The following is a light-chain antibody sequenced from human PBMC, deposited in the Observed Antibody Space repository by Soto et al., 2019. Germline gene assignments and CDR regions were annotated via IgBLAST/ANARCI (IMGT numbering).Light chain of an antibody. CDR1: QSGSSNY. V-gene: IGKV3-20*01. Sequence: EIVLTQSPGILSLSPGDGATLSCRASQSGSSNYLAWYQQNPGQAPRLLIYGTSTRASGIPDRFTGSGSGTDFTLTITRLEPEDFAVYFCPQYGVSPATFGGGTKVDI. J-gene: IGKJ4*01. CDR3: PQYGVSPAT. CDR2: GTS.